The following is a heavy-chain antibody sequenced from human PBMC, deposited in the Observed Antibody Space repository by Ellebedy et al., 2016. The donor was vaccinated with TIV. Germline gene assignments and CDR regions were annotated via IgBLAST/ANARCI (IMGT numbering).Heavy chain of an antibody. D-gene: IGHD3-3*01. CDR2: IWYDGSNK. CDR3: AGGVEDWYFDL. CDR1: GFTFSSYG. V-gene: IGHV3-33*01. J-gene: IGHJ2*01. Sequence: GGSLRLSCAASGFTFSSYGMHWVRQAPGKGLEWVAVIWYDGSNKYYADSVKGRFTISRDNSKNTLYLQMNSLRAEDTAVYYCAGGVEDWYFDLWGRGTLVTVSS.